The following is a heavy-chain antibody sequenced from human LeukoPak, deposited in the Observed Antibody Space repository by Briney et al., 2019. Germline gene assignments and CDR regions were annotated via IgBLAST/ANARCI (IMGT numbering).Heavy chain of an antibody. J-gene: IGHJ4*02. CDR2: IYHSEST. D-gene: IGHD2-15*01. V-gene: IGHV4-38-2*01. Sequence: PSETLSLTCAVSCYSISSGYYWGWIRQPPGKGLVWIGCIYHSESTYYNPSLKSRVTISVDTSKNQFSLKLSSVTAANTAVYYCARLRYCSGGSCYRFDYWGQGTLVTVSS. CDR1: CYSISSGYY. CDR3: ARLRYCSGGSCYRFDY.